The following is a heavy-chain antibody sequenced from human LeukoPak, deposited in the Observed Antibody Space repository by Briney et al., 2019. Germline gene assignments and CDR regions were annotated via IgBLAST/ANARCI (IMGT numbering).Heavy chain of an antibody. D-gene: IGHD2-21*02. V-gene: IGHV4-38-2*02. CDR3: ARTVVTATIDGFQI. Sequence: SETLSLTCSVSGSSFRSGHYWGWIRPSSGEELEWIGNVHETGYANYNPSLWSRVTISVDPSKSQFSLRLTSVTAADTAVYYCARTVVTATIDGFQIWGQGTMVTVSS. CDR2: VHETGYA. CDR1: GSSFRSGHY. J-gene: IGHJ3*02.